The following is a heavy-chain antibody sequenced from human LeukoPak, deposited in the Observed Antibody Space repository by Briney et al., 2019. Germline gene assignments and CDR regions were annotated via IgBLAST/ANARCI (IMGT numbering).Heavy chain of an antibody. CDR1: GFTFSSYA. CDR2: ISGSGGST. Sequence: GGSLRLSCAASGFTFSSYAMNWVRQAPGKGLEWVSAISGSGGSTYYADSVKGRFTISRDNSKNTLYLQMNSLRAEDTAVYYCAGEGVGATWAFDIWGQGTMVAVSS. CDR3: AGEGVGATWAFDI. D-gene: IGHD1-26*01. J-gene: IGHJ3*02. V-gene: IGHV3-23*01.